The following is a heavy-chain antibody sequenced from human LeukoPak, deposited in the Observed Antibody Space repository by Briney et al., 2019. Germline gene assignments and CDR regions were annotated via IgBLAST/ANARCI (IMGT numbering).Heavy chain of an antibody. CDR3: ARNKLPPHCSGGSCYSLDAFDI. CDR2: ISAYNGNT. Sequence: ASVKVSCKASGYTFTSYGISWVRQAPGQGLEWMGWISAYNGNTNYAQKLQGRVTMTTDTSTSTAYMELRSLRFDDTAVYYCARNKLPPHCSGGSCYSLDAFDIWGQGTMVTVSS. J-gene: IGHJ3*02. CDR1: GYTFTSYG. V-gene: IGHV1-18*01. D-gene: IGHD2-15*01.